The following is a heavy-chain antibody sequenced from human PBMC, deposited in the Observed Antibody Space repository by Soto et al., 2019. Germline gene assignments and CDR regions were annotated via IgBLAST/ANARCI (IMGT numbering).Heavy chain of an antibody. J-gene: IGHJ3*02. V-gene: IGHV1-8*01. D-gene: IGHD4-17*01. Sequence: ASVKVSCKASGYTFTSYDINWVRQATGQGLERMGWMSPNSGNTGYAQKFQGRVTMTRNTSISTAYMELSSLRSEDTAVYYCAREVQDPLNDYGDSDAFDIWGQGTMVTV. CDR3: AREVQDPLNDYGDSDAFDI. CDR2: MSPNSGNT. CDR1: GYTFTSYD.